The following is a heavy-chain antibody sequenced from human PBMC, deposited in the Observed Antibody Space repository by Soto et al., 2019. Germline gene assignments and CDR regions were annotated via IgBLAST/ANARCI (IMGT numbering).Heavy chain of an antibody. J-gene: IGHJ5*02. CDR3: ARDIRPITIFGVGTALYNWFDP. D-gene: IGHD3-3*01. Sequence: SETLSLTCAVYGGSFSGYYWSWIRQPPGKGLEWIGEINHSGSTNYNPSLKSRVTISVDTSKNQFSLKLSSVTAADTAVYYCARDIRPITIFGVGTALYNWFDPWGQGTLVTVSS. CDR2: INHSGST. V-gene: IGHV4-34*01. CDR1: GGSFSGYY.